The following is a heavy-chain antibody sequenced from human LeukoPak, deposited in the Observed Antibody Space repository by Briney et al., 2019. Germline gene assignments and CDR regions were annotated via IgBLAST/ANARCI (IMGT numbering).Heavy chain of an antibody. CDR3: ARSPLTMVRGVIITGAVLDY. Sequence: ASVKVSCKASGYTFTGYYMHWVRQAPGQGLEWMGWINPNSGGTNYAQKFQGGVTMTRDTSISTAYMELSRLRSDDTAVYYCARSPLTMVRGVIITGAVLDYWGQGTLVTVSS. CDR1: GYTFTGYY. V-gene: IGHV1-2*02. J-gene: IGHJ4*02. CDR2: INPNSGGT. D-gene: IGHD3-10*01.